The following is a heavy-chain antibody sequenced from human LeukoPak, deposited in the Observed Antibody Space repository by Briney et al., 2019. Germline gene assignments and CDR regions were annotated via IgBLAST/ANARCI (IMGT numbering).Heavy chain of an antibody. CDR2: SYTSGST. Sequence: HSQTLSLTCSVAGGSISSGSYYRSWIRQPAGEVVEGIGRSYTSGSTNYKPSLKSRVTISGDTSKNQLYLQMSSVTDANTAVYYCARDNGPPPSWGWFDPWGHGTLVTVSS. V-gene: IGHV4-61*02. J-gene: IGHJ5*02. D-gene: IGHD2-8*01. CDR1: GGSISSGSYY. CDR3: ARDNGPPPSWGWFDP.